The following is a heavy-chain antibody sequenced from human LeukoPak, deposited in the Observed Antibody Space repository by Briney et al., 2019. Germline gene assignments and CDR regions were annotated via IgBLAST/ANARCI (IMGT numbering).Heavy chain of an antibody. CDR2: IKSKTDGGTS. CDR1: GFTFTNAW. V-gene: IGHV3-15*01. D-gene: IGHD3-10*01. CDR3: STLWYGA. Sequence: GGSLRLSCAASGFTFTNAWMYWVRQAPGKGLEWVGCIKSKTDGGTSDYAAPVTGRFTISRDDSKSTLYLEMNSLKTEDTGVYYCSTLWYGAWGQGTLVTVSS. J-gene: IGHJ5*02.